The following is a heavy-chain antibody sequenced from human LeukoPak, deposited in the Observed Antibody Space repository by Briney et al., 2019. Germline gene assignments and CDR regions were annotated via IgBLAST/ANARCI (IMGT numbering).Heavy chain of an antibody. V-gene: IGHV4-61*09. CDR3: ARGGGPLEGTAVDR. J-gene: IGHJ5*02. Sequence: SETLSLTCTVSGGSISSTSFYWTWIRQPAGRGLVWIGHIYASGSTNYNPSLESRVTISADTSKNHFSLKLNSVTAADTAVYYCARGGGPLEGTAVDRWGQGTLVTVSS. CDR2: IYASGST. D-gene: IGHD2-21*02. CDR1: GGSISSTSFY.